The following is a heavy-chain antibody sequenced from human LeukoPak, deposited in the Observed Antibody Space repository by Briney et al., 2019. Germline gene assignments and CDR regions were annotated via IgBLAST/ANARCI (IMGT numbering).Heavy chain of an antibody. V-gene: IGHV3-23*01. J-gene: IGHJ4*02. CDR3: WEDFDYDDSSGYYY. D-gene: IGHD3-22*01. CDR1: GFTFSSYA. Sequence: GGSLRLSCPASGFTFSSYAMSWVRQAPGEGLEWVSAVSGSGCSTYYAHSVKGRFTISRDSSSNTLYLHMNSVISEHTALYYVWEDFDYDDSSGYYYWGQGTLVTVSS. CDR2: VSGSGCST.